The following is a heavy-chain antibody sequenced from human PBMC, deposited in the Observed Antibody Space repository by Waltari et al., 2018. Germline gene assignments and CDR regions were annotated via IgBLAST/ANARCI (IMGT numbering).Heavy chain of an antibody. CDR3: VKGPFHDDSAYFDY. D-gene: IGHD3-22*01. J-gene: IGHJ4*02. V-gene: IGHV3-23*01. CDR2: ISGSGVRT. Sequence: EMQLLESGGGLVQPGGSLSLSCAASGFSFSSYAMTWVRQAPKTGWGWVSGISGSGVRTDYADSVKGRFTISRDNSKNTLYLQMSSLRAEDTALYFCVKGPFHDDSAYFDYWGLGTLVTVSS. CDR1: GFSFSSYA.